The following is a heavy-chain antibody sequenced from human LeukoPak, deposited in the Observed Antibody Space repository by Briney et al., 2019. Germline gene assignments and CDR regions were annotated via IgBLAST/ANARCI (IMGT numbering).Heavy chain of an antibody. Sequence: PGGSLRLSCAASGFTFDDYAMHWVRQVPGKGLEWVSGISWNSGSIDYADSVKGRFTISRDNAKKSLYLQMNSLRAEDTAVYYCARAALVGARIDRAFDIWGQGTMVTVSS. CDR3: ARAALVGARIDRAFDI. J-gene: IGHJ3*02. CDR1: GFTFDDYA. D-gene: IGHD1-26*01. CDR2: ISWNSGSI. V-gene: IGHV3-9*01.